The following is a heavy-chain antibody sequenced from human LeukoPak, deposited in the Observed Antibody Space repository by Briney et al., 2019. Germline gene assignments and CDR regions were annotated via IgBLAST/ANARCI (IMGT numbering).Heavy chain of an antibody. CDR1: GFTFSNYG. Sequence: GGTLRLSCAASGFTFSNYGVSWVRQAPGKGLEWVSGISGSGGSTNYADSVKGRFTISRDNSKNTLYLQMNSPRAEDTAVYYCAKVRGSGWYFDYWGQGTLVTVSS. CDR2: ISGSGGST. V-gene: IGHV3-23*01. J-gene: IGHJ4*02. D-gene: IGHD6-19*01. CDR3: AKVRGSGWYFDY.